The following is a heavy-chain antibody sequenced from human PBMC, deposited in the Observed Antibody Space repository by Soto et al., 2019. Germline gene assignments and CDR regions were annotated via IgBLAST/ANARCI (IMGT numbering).Heavy chain of an antibody. J-gene: IGHJ4*02. CDR1: GGSIGNYY. CDR3: ARFYDHSHFDC. CDR2: LYYSGST. V-gene: IGHV4-59*08. D-gene: IGHD5-12*01. Sequence: QVQLQESGPGLVKPSETLSLTCTVSGGSIGNYYWSWLRQPPGKGLEWIGCLYYSGSTNYNPSLKSRVTISVHTSKNQFSLKLSSVTAADTAVYYCARFYDHSHFDCWGQGALVTVSS.